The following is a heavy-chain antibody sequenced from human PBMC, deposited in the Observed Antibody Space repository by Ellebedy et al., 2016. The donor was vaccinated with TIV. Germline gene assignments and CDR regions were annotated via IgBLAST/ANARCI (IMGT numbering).Heavy chain of an antibody. CDR2: GYYSGSP. CDR3: ARTDPWQPIDD. CDR1: GGSLSSTRYY. D-gene: IGHD2-21*02. V-gene: IGHV4-39*01. Sequence: MPSETLSLTCSVSGGSLSSTRYYWAWIRQPPGKGLEYIGSGYYSGSPYYSPSFKSRVTLSADTSKNQFSLNLRTATAADTAVYYCARTDPWQPIDDWGQGILVSVSS. J-gene: IGHJ4*02.